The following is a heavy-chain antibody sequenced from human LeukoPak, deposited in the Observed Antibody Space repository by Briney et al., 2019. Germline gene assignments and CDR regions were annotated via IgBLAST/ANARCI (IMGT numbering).Heavy chain of an antibody. CDR1: GFTVSSNY. V-gene: IGHV3-53*01. Sequence: GGSLRLSCAASGFTVSSNYMSWVRQAPGKGLEWVSVIYSGGSTYYADSVKGRFTISRDNSKNTLYLQMNSLRAEDTAVYYCARGLSTYYYYMDVWGKGTTVTISS. CDR2: IYSGGST. CDR3: ARGLSTYYYYMDV. J-gene: IGHJ6*03. D-gene: IGHD3-16*02.